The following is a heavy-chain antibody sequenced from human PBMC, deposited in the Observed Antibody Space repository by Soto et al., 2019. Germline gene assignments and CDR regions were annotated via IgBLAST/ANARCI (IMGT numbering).Heavy chain of an antibody. J-gene: IGHJ6*02. D-gene: IGHD2-21*01. Sequence: QVQLQESGPGLVKPSQTLSLTCTVSGDSINSGPYYWTWIRQHPGKGLEWNGNIFYTGSTNYNPSLKGRVSLSVDTSKNQFSLKLTSVTAADTAIYYCARDRVRRDNKPYGMDVWGQGTTVTVSS. V-gene: IGHV4-31*03. CDR2: IFYTGST. CDR3: ARDRVRRDNKPYGMDV. CDR1: GDSINSGPYY.